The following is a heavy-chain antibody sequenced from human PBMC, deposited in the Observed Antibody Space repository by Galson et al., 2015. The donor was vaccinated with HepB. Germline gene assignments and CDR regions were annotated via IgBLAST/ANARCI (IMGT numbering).Heavy chain of an antibody. CDR3: AKLNRRSSYASDY. J-gene: IGHJ4*02. V-gene: IGHV3-23*01. Sequence: SLRLSCAASGFTFSRCAMTWVRQAPGKGLEWVSAISGSGGSTYYADSVKGRFTISRDNSKNTLYLQMNSLRAEDTAVYYCAKLNRRSSYASDYCGQGTLVTVSS. D-gene: IGHD2-2*01. CDR1: GFTFSRCA. CDR2: ISGSGGST.